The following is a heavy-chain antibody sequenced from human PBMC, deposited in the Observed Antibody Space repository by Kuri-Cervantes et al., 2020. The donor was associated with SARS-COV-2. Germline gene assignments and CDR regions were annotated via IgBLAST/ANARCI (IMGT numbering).Heavy chain of an antibody. Sequence: ESLKISCTAPGGSNSSYYWSWIRQPAGKGLEWIGRIYTSGSTNYNPSLKSRDTMSVDTSKNQFALTLRSVTAADTAVYYCARERCSCGSALDIWGQGTMVTVSS. D-gene: IGHD1-26*01. CDR2: IYTSGST. V-gene: IGHV4-4*07. CDR3: ARERCSCGSALDI. J-gene: IGHJ3*02. CDR1: GGSNSSYY.